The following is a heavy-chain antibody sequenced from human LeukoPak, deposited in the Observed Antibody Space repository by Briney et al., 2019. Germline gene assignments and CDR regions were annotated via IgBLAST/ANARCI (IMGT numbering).Heavy chain of an antibody. CDR2: IYNSGST. Sequence: PSETLSLTCTVSGGSISSYYWSWIRQPPGKGMEWVGYIYNSGSTKYNPSLKSRVTISEDTSKNQFSLKLSSVTAADTAVYYCARARPDTAMAVNYWGQGTLVTVSS. CDR1: GGSISSYY. CDR3: ARARPDTAMAVNY. V-gene: IGHV4-59*01. D-gene: IGHD5-18*01. J-gene: IGHJ4*02.